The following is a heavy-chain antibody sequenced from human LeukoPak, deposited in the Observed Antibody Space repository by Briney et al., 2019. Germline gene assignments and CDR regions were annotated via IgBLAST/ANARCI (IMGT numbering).Heavy chain of an antibody. V-gene: IGHV4-59*01. CDR2: IYDSGST. J-gene: IGHJ4*02. D-gene: IGHD5-24*01. Sequence: SETLSLTCTLSGGSISIFYWSWVRQSPGKGLEWIGYIYDSGSTTYSPSLRSRATISADTSKNQFSLRLSSVTAADTAVYYCVRDRELNYWGQGILVTVSS. CDR3: VRDRELNY. CDR1: GGSISIFY.